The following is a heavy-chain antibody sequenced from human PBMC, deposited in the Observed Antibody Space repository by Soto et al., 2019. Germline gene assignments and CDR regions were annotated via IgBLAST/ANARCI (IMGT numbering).Heavy chain of an antibody. J-gene: IGHJ4*02. Sequence: ASVKVSCKASGYTFTSYGTSWVRQAPGQGLEWMGWISAYNGNTNYAQKLQGRVTMTTDTSTSTAYMELRSLRSDDTAVYYCARDGGGGDYAPPHFDSWGGGTLVTVS. CDR1: GYTFTSYG. D-gene: IGHD4-17*01. V-gene: IGHV1-18*01. CDR3: ARDGGGGDYAPPHFDS. CDR2: ISAYNGNT.